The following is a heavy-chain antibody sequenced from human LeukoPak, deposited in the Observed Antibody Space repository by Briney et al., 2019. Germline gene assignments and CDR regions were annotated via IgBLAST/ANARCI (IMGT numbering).Heavy chain of an antibody. CDR2: INPNTGGT. V-gene: IGHV1-2*02. D-gene: IGHD3-9*01. Sequence: AASVKVSFKASGYTFTGYYIHWVRQAPGQGLEWMGWINPNTGGTNFAQNFQGRVTMTTVTSISTAYMELSRLRSDDTAVYYCARVVDILTGHDTALDYWGQGTLVTVSS. CDR1: GYTFTGYY. CDR3: ARVVDILTGHDTALDY. J-gene: IGHJ4*02.